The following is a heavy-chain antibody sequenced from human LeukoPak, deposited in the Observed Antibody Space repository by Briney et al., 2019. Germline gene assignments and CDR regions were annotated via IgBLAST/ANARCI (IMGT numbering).Heavy chain of an antibody. V-gene: IGHV3-74*01. Sequence: GGSLRLSCAASGFTFSRYWMHWVRQAPGKGLLWVSRINSDGSSTYYADSVKGRFTISRDNAKNSLYLQMNSLRDEDTAVYYCARVWNGQQLVLGDYWGQGTLVTVSS. CDR1: GFTFSRYW. CDR2: INSDGSST. J-gene: IGHJ4*02. CDR3: ARVWNGQQLVLGDY. D-gene: IGHD6-13*01.